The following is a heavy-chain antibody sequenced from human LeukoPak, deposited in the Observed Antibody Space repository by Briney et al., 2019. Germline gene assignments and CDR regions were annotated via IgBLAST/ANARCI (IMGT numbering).Heavy chain of an antibody. CDR3: AREFVVVIATDAFDI. Sequence: PGGSLRLSCAASGFTFSSYWMSWVRQAPGKGLEWVANIKQDGSGKYYVDSVKGRFTISRDNAKNSLYLQMNSLRAEDTAVYYCAREFVVVIATDAFDIWGQGTMVTVSS. D-gene: IGHD2-21*01. CDR2: IKQDGSGK. CDR1: GFTFSSYW. V-gene: IGHV3-7*01. J-gene: IGHJ3*02.